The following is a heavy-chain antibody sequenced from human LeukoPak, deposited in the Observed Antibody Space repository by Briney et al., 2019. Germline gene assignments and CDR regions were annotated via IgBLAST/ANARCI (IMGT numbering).Heavy chain of an antibody. D-gene: IGHD4-17*01. V-gene: IGHV3-48*03. CDR2: ITSSGTTI. J-gene: IGHJ4*02. CDR3: ARGLRSNY. Sequence: GGSLRLSCAASGFTFSSYELNWVRQAPGKGLKWVSYITSSGTTIYYADSVKGRFTISRDNAKNSLFLQMNSLRAEDTAVYYCARGLRSNYWGQGTLVTVSS. CDR1: GFTFSSYE.